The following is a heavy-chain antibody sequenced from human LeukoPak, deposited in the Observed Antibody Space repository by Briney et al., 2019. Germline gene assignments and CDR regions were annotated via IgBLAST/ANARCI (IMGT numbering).Heavy chain of an antibody. CDR2: INHSGST. V-gene: IGHV4-34*01. J-gene: IGHJ5*02. CDR3: ARLIAAAGTQGNWFDP. Sequence: SETLSLTCAVYGGSFSGYYWSWIRQPPGKGLEWTGEINHSGSTNYNPSLKSRVTISVDTSKNQFSLKLSSVTAADTAVYYCARLIAAAGTQGNWFDPWGQGTLVTVSS. D-gene: IGHD6-13*01. CDR1: GGSFSGYY.